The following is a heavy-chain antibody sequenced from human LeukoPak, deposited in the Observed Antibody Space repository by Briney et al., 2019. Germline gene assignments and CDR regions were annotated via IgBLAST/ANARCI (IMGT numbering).Heavy chain of an antibody. CDR3: ARARGGGYMVRVFDY. Sequence: PSETLSLTCTVSGGSISSGGYYWSWIRQHPGKGLEWIGYIYYSGSTYYNPSLKSRVTISVDTSKNQFSLKLSSVTAADTAVYYCARARGGGYMVRVFDYWGQGTLVTVSS. V-gene: IGHV4-31*03. D-gene: IGHD3-10*01. CDR2: IYYSGST. J-gene: IGHJ4*02. CDR1: GGSISSGGYY.